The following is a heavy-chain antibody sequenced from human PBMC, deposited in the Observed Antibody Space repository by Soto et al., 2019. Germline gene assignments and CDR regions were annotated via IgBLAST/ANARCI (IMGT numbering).Heavy chain of an antibody. J-gene: IGHJ4*02. V-gene: IGHV3-30*03. CDR1: GFTFSSYG. CDR3: RAYTYGQGVDY. Sequence: GGSLRLSCAASGFTFSSYGMHWVRQAPGKGLEWVAVISYDGSNKYYADSVKGRFTISRDNSKNTLYLQMNSLRAEDTAVYYCRAYTYGQGVDYWGQGTLVTVSS. CDR2: ISYDGSNK. D-gene: IGHD5-18*01.